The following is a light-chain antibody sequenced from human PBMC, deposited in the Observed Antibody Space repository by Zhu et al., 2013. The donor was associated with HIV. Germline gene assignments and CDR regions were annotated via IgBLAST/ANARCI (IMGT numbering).Light chain of an antibody. Sequence: QSALTQPASVSGSPGQSITISCTGTRSDVGGYNFVSWYQQHPGKVPKLLIYEVSNRPSGVSNRFSGSKSGNTASLTISELQAEDEADYYCTSYTSGTTLGVFGGGTKLTVL. CDR2: EVS. V-gene: IGLV2-14*01. CDR3: TSYTSGTTLGV. CDR1: RSDVGGYNF. J-gene: IGLJ3*02.